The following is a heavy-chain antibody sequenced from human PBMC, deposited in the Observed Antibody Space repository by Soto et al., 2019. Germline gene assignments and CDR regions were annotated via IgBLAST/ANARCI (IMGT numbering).Heavy chain of an antibody. V-gene: IGHV3-21*01. CDR2: ISTITNYT. Sequence: EVQLVKSGGGLVKPGGPLRLSCEASGFTFPNYRMNWVRQAPGKGLEFVSCISTITNYTYYADSVKGRFTISRDNAKDSLSLQMSSLRAEDTAVYYCARGHNRIDFWGQGTLVTVSS. J-gene: IGHJ4*02. D-gene: IGHD2-15*01. CDR3: ARGHNRIDF. CDR1: GFTFPNYR.